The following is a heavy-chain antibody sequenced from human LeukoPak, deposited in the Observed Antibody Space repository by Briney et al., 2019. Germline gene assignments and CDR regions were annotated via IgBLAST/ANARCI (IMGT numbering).Heavy chain of an antibody. CDR2: IIPILGIA. CDR3: ARAGPSTLYYYDSSGRRPFDY. J-gene: IGHJ4*02. D-gene: IGHD3-22*01. CDR1: GGTFSSYT. V-gene: IGHV1-69*02. Sequence: GSSVKVSCKASGGTFSSYTISWVRQAPGQGLEWMGRIIPILGIANYAQKFQGRVTITADKSTSTAYMELSSLRSEDTAVYYCARAGPSTLYYYDSSGRRPFDYWGQGTLVTVSS.